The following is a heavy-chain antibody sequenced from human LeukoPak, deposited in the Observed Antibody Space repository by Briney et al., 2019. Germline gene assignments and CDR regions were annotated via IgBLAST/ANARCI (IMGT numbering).Heavy chain of an antibody. Sequence: PGGSLRLSCAVSGFTFSNSWMHWVRQTPGKGLVWVSRIKSDGIDNLYADFVKGRFTISRDNAKNTLYLQMNSLRAEDTAVYYCVRDGSYKFDYWGQGTLVTVSS. CDR3: VRDGSYKFDY. J-gene: IGHJ4*02. CDR1: GFTFSNSW. CDR2: IKSDGIDN. D-gene: IGHD1-26*01. V-gene: IGHV3-74*01.